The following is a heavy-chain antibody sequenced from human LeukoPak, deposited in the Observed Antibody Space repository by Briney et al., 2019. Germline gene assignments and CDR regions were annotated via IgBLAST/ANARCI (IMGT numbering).Heavy chain of an antibody. J-gene: IGHJ3*02. CDR1: GGSISSSSYY. D-gene: IGHD3-22*01. CDR3: ARHHSSGYYRDAFDI. V-gene: IGHV4-39*01. Sequence: PSETLSLTCTVSGGSISSSSYYWGWIRQPPGKGLEWIGSIYYSGSTYYNPSLKSRVTISVDTSKNQFSLQLSSVAAAGTAVNYGARHHSSGYYRDAFDIWGQGTMLTDSS. CDR2: IYYSGST.